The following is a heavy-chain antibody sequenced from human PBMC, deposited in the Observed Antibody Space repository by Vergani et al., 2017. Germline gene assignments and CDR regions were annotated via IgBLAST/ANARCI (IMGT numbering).Heavy chain of an antibody. J-gene: IGHJ6*02. Sequence: QVQLQQWGAGLLKPSETLSLTCAVYGGSFSGYYWSWIRQPPGKGLEWIGRIYTSGSTNYNPSLKSRVTMSVDTSKNQFSLKLSSVTAADTAVYYCARDLEYQLLGNPYYYYGMDVWGQGTTVTVSS. CDR2: IYTSGST. CDR3: ARDLEYQLLGNPYYYYGMDV. V-gene: IGHV4-59*10. CDR1: GGSFSGYY. D-gene: IGHD2-2*01.